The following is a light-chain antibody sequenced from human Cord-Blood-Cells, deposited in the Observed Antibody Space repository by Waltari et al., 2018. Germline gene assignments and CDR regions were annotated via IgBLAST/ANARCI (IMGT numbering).Light chain of an antibody. CDR3: CSYAGSSTLYV. J-gene: IGLJ1*01. CDR2: EGS. V-gene: IGLV2-23*01. Sequence: QSALTQPASVSGSPGQSITISCTGTRSDVGRYNLASRYQQHPGKAPKLMIYEGSKRPSGVSNRFSGSKSGNTASLTIAGLQAEDEADYYCCSYAGSSTLYVFGTGTKVTVL. CDR1: RSDVGRYNL.